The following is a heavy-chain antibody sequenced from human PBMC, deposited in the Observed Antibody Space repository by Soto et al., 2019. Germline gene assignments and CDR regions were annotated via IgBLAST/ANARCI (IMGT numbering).Heavy chain of an antibody. CDR2: ISYDGTTK. CDR1: GFTFRTHA. D-gene: IGHD6-13*01. J-gene: IGHJ4*02. CDR3: ARDRPYSSSWYPEY. V-gene: IGHV3-30-3*01. Sequence: QVHLVESGGGVVRPGGSLRLSCAASGFTFRTHAMHWVRQAPGTGLEWVALISYDGTTKYYADSVKGRFTISRDNSKNTLYLQMNSLRGEDMAIYYCARDRPYSSSWYPEYWGQGTLGTVSS.